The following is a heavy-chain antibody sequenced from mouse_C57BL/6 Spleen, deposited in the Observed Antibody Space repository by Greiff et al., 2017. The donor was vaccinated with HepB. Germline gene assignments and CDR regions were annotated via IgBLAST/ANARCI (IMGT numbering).Heavy chain of an antibody. J-gene: IGHJ2*01. CDR3: ARGITTVVATDY. D-gene: IGHD1-1*01. V-gene: IGHV1-50*01. CDR1: GYTFTSYW. CDR2: IDPSDSYT. Sequence: VQLQQSGAELVKPGASVKLSCKASGYTFTSYWMQWVKQRPGQGLEWIGEIDPSDSYTNYNQKFKGKATLTVDTSSSTAYMQLSSLPSEDSAVYYCARGITTVVATDYWGQGTTLTVSS.